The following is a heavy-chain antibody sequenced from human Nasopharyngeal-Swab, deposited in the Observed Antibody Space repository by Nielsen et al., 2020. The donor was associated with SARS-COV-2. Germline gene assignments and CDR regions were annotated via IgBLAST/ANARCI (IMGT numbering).Heavy chain of an antibody. CDR2: IGDKDHNYAT. CDR3: TTDFYFYY. V-gene: IGHV3-73*01. Sequence: GGSLRLSCAASGFIFSASAMHWVRQAPGKGLEWLGRIGDKDHNYATTYGASVNGRFTISRDDSKNTAFLQMDSLKTEDTALYYCTTDFYFYYWGQGTLVTVSS. CDR1: GFIFSASA. J-gene: IGHJ4*02.